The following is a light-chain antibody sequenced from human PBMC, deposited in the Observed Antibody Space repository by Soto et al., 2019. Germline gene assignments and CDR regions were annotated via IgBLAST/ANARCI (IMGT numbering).Light chain of an antibody. CDR3: QQYSNWPPLT. J-gene: IGKJ4*01. CDR1: QSVSSS. V-gene: IGKV3-15*01. CDR2: DAS. Sequence: EIVMTQSPATLSVSPGDRATLSCRASQSVSSSLAWYQQIPGQAPRLLIYDASTRATGIPARFGGSGSGTELTITISSLQSEDFAVDYCQQYSNWPPLTFGGGTKVELK.